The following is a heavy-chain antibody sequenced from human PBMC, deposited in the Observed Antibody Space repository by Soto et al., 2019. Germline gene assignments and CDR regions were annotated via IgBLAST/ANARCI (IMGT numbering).Heavy chain of an antibody. Sequence: GESLKISCKGSGYSFTSYWISWVRQMPGKGLEWMGRIDPSDSYTNYSPSFQGHVTISADKSISTAYLQWSSLKASDTAMYYCASRAIYCSSTSCYKLDYYGMDVWGQGTTVTVSS. CDR2: IDPSDSYT. J-gene: IGHJ6*02. CDR1: GYSFTSYW. V-gene: IGHV5-10-1*01. CDR3: ASRAIYCSSTSCYKLDYYGMDV. D-gene: IGHD2-2*02.